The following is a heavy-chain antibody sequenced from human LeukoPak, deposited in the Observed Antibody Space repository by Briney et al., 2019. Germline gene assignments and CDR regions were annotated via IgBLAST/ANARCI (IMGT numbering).Heavy chain of an antibody. CDR2: ISTSGDT. J-gene: IGHJ4*02. Sequence: SQTLSLTRSVSGGSISRGVYYWSWIRQPAGKGLEWIERISTSGDTNYNPPLKSRVTISIDTSKSQFSLKLSSVTAADTAVYYCARAEDGCSSASCYGYWGQGTLVTVSS. V-gene: IGHV4-61*02. CDR3: ARAEDGCSSASCYGY. D-gene: IGHD2-2*01. CDR1: GGSISRGVYY.